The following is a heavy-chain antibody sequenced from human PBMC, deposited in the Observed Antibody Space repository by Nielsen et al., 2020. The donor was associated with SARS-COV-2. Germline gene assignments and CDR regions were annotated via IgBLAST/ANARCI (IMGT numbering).Heavy chain of an antibody. D-gene: IGHD5-18*01. Sequence: SETLSLTCTVSGGSISSYYWSWIRQPPGKGLEWIGYIYYSGSTNYNPPLKSRVTISVDMSKNQLSLKLTSVTAADTAVYYCARSEYSLFYYYMDVWGKGTTVTVSS. V-gene: IGHV4-59*01. CDR3: ARSEYSLFYYYMDV. J-gene: IGHJ6*03. CDR2: IYYSGST. CDR1: GGSISSYY.